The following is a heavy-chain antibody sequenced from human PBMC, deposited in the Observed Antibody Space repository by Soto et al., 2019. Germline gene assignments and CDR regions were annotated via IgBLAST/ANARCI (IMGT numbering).Heavy chain of an antibody. Sequence: QVQLVESGGGVVQPGRSLRLSCAASGFTFSSYAMHWVRQAPGKGLEWVAVISYDGSNKYYADSVKGRFTISRDNSQNTLYLQMHSLRAEDTAVYYCARGFRFSTTGYGSGWSTFDYWGQGTLVTVSS. J-gene: IGHJ4*02. CDR2: ISYDGSNK. CDR3: ARGFRFSTTGYGSGWSTFDY. V-gene: IGHV3-30-3*01. D-gene: IGHD6-19*01. CDR1: GFTFSSYA.